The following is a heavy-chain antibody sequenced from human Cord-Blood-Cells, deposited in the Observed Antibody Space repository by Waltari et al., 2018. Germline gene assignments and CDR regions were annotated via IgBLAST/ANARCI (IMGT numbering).Heavy chain of an antibody. CDR1: GFTFSSYN. CDR2: ISSSSSYI. D-gene: IGHD6-13*01. J-gene: IGHJ4*02. V-gene: IGHV3-21*01. CDR3: ARDRDSSSWFDY. Sequence: EVQLVESGGGLVKPGGSLRLSCAASGFTFSSYNMNWVRQAPGKGLEWVSSISSSSSYIYYADSVKGRFTISRDNAKNSLYLQMNSLRAEDTAEYYCARDRDSSSWFDYWGQGTLVTVSS.